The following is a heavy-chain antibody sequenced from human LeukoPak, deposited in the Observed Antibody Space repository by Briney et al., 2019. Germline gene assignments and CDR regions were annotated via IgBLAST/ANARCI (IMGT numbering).Heavy chain of an antibody. CDR3: AKSSYRGGVAAAGVDS. CDR2: IFPGDSDT. Sequence: GESLKISCKASGYSFTTNRIGWVRQMPGQGLEWVGIIFPGDSDTLYTPSFHGQVTISADKSITTAYLQWRSLKASATAIYYCAKSSYRGGVAAAGVDSWGQGTLVTVSS. D-gene: IGHD6-13*01. CDR1: GYSFTTNR. J-gene: IGHJ4*02. V-gene: IGHV5-51*03.